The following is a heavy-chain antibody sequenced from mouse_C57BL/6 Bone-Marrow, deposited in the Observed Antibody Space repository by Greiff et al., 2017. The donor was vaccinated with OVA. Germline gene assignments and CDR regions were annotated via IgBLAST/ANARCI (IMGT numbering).Heavy chain of an antibody. D-gene: IGHD1-1*01. CDR3: ARVLGSYYAMDY. V-gene: IGHV3-6*01. J-gene: IGHJ4*01. CDR2: ISYDGSN. Sequence: DVQLQESGPGLVKPSQSLSLTCSVTGYSITSGYYWNWIRQFPGNKLEWMGYISYDGSNNYNPSLKNRISITRDTSKNQFFLKLNSVTTEDTATYYCARVLGSYYAMDYWGQGTSVTVSS. CDR1: GYSITSGYY.